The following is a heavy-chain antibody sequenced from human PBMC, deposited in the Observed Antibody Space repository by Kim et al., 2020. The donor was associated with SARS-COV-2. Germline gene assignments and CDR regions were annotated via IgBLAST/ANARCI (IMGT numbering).Heavy chain of an antibody. V-gene: IGHV3-9*01. D-gene: IGHD3-10*01. CDR2: IRWNGVSI. Sequence: GGSLRLSCLTSGFTFNDFAIHWVRQAPGKGLEWVSGIRWNGVSIGYADSLRGRFIISRDNAKKSAYLEIDSLRPEDTALYYCAKGHGGSFYYYGLEVWGKGPTVTVSS. J-gene: IGHJ6*04. CDR1: GFTFNDFA. CDR3: AKGHGGSFYYYGLEV.